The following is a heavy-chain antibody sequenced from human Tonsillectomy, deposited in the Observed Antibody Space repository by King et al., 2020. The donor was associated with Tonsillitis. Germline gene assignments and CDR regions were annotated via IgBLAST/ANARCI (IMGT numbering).Heavy chain of an antibody. J-gene: IGHJ6*03. CDR2: IYPGDSAT. Sequence: VQLVESGAEVKKPGESLKISCQGTGYNFASTWIGWVRQMPGQVLEWMGIIYPGDSATRYSPSFQVQVTISADTSISTAYLHWSSLKASDTAMYYCARQGASVTRFYYYDHMDVWGNGTTVTVSS. CDR1: GYNFASTW. V-gene: IGHV5-51*01. D-gene: IGHD2-21*02. CDR3: ARQGASVTRFYYYDHMDV.